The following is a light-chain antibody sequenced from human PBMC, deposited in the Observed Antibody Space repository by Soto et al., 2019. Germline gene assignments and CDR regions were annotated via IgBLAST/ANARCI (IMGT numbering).Light chain of an antibody. J-gene: IGKJ4*01. CDR3: QQYNSWLT. Sequence: IVMTQTPATLSVSPGGRVTLSCRASQSVSYHVAWYQQKPGQTPRLVIYDASTRAYGIPARFSGTRSGTEFSLTVSSLQSEDFGIYYCQQYNSWLTFGGGTRVDIK. V-gene: IGKV3-15*01. CDR1: QSVSYH. CDR2: DAS.